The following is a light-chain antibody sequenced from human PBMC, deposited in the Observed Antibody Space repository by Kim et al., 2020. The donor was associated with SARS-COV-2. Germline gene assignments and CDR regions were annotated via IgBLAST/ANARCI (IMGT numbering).Light chain of an antibody. Sequence: SASVGDRVTITCRASQNIATWLAWYQQKPERAPKLLIYKASILESGVPSRFSGSGSGTEFSLTINTLQPDDVATYYCQQYNSYSHSFGPGTKLEI. CDR2: KAS. CDR3: QQYNSYSHS. V-gene: IGKV1-5*03. J-gene: IGKJ2*03. CDR1: QNIATW.